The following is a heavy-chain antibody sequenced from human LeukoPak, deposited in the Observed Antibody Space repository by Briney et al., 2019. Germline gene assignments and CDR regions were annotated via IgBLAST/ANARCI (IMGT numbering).Heavy chain of an antibody. CDR1: GFTVTSNY. Sequence: QPGGSLRLSCAASGFTVTSNYMSWVRQAPGKGLEWVSVICSGGRTYYADSVKGRFTISRDNTKNSLYLQMNSLRPEDTAVYYCVRVRDGSNYHFDHWGQGTLVTVSS. V-gene: IGHV3-66*01. J-gene: IGHJ4*02. CDR2: ICSGGRT. D-gene: IGHD5-24*01. CDR3: VRVRDGSNYHFDH.